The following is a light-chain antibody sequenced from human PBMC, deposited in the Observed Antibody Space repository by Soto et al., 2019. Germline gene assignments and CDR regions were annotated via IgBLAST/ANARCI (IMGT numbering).Light chain of an antibody. J-gene: IGLJ1*01. CDR1: SSDFGNYNL. V-gene: IGLV2-23*02. CDR2: EVN. Sequence: QSVLPQPDSVSGSPGQSITISFTGTSSDFGNYNLVSWYQQHPGKVPKLILLEVNPRPSGVSGRLSGSKSGNTASLTISGLQAEDEADYYCCSFTSSNTHVFGTGTKLTVL. CDR3: CSFTSSNTHV.